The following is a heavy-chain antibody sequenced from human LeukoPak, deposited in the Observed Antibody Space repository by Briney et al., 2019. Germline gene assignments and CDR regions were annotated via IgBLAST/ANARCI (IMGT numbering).Heavy chain of an antibody. Sequence: SGPTLVKPTQTLTLTCTFSGFSLSTSGVGAGWIRQPPGKALEWLALIYWDDDKRYSPSLKSRLTITKDTSKSQVVLTMTNMDPVDTATYYCAHRPHYGSFDYWGQGTLVTVSS. CDR1: GFSLSTSGVG. V-gene: IGHV2-5*02. CDR2: IYWDDDK. J-gene: IGHJ4*02. CDR3: AHRPHYGSFDY. D-gene: IGHD3-10*01.